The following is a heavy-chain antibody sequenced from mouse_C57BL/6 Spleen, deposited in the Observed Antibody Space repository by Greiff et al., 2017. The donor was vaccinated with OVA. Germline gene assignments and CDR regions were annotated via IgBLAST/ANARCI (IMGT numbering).Heavy chain of an antibody. D-gene: IGHD2-4*01. CDR3: TREDYDGFAY. V-gene: IGHV1-15*01. Sequence: VQLQQSGAELVRPGASVTLSCKASGYTFTDYEMHWVKQTPVHGLEWIGAIDPETGGTAYNQKVKGKAILTADKSSSTAYMELRSLTSEDSAVYYCTREDYDGFAYWGQGTLVTVSA. CDR2: IDPETGGT. J-gene: IGHJ3*01. CDR1: GYTFTDYE.